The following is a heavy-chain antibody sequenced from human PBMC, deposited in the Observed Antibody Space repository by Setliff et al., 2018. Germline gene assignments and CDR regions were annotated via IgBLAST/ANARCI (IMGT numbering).Heavy chain of an antibody. CDR1: GGSISSYY. CDR2: ISTSGNT. Sequence: SETLSLTCTVSGGSISSYYWSWIRQPAGKGLEWIGRISTSGNTNYNPPLKSRVTVSLDTSKNQFSLKLTSMTAADTAVYYCARDQWVRSPPLYFSYSMDVWGQGTTVTVSS. D-gene: IGHD5-12*01. J-gene: IGHJ6*02. CDR3: ARDQWVRSPPLYFSYSMDV. V-gene: IGHV4-4*07.